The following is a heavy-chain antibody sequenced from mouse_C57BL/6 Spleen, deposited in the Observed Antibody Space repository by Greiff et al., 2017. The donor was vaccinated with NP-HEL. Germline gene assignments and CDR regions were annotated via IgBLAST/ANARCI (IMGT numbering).Heavy chain of an antibody. J-gene: IGHJ4*01. V-gene: IGHV1-81*01. CDR3: ARDWENAMDY. CDR1: GYTFTSYG. Sequence: VQLQQSGAELARPGASVKLSCKASGYTFTSYGISWVKQRTGPGLEWIGEIYPRSGNTYYNEKFKGKATLTADKSSSTAYMELRSLTSEDSGVYFCARDWENAMDYWGQGTSVTVSS. D-gene: IGHD4-1*01. CDR2: IYPRSGNT.